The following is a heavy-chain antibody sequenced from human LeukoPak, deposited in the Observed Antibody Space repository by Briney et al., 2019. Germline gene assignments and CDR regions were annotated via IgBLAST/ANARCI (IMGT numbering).Heavy chain of an antibody. V-gene: IGHV4-59*01. Sequence: PSETLSLTCTVSGGSIRSYYWSWIRQPPGKGLEWIGCIYYSGSTKYNPSLKSRVTISVDTSKNQFSLKLSSVTAADTAMYYCARAGSYNYAMGFWGQGTPVTASS. CDR3: ARAGSYNYAMGF. CDR2: IYYSGST. CDR1: GGSIRSYY. D-gene: IGHD5-18*01. J-gene: IGHJ4*02.